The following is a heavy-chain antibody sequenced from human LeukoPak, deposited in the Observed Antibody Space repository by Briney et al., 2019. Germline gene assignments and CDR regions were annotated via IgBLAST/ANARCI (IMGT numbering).Heavy chain of an antibody. D-gene: IGHD3-10*01. Sequence: GGSLRLSCAASGFTFSSYAMSWVRQAPGKGLEWVSAISGSGGSTYYADSVKGRFTISRDNSKNTLYPQMNSLRAEDTAVYYCAKKPKPTSSWSYDYWGQGTLVTVSS. V-gene: IGHV3-23*01. CDR2: ISGSGGST. CDR3: AKKPKPTSSWSYDY. CDR1: GFTFSSYA. J-gene: IGHJ4*02.